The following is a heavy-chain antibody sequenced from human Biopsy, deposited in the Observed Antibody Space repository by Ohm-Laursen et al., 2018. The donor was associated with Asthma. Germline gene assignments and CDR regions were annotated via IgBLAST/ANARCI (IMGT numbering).Heavy chain of an antibody. CDR1: GYNFISFA. CDR3: ARTYYDFLTGQVKDVFGV. CDR2: VNTGNGDT. V-gene: IGHV1-3*04. Sequence: ASVKVSCKVSGYNFISFAIHWARQVPGQRLEWMGWVNTGNGDTKYSQKFQGRVTITRDTSASTAYMELRSLRSEDTATYYCARTYYDFLTGQVKDVFGVWGQGTMVTVSS. D-gene: IGHD3-9*01. J-gene: IGHJ3*01.